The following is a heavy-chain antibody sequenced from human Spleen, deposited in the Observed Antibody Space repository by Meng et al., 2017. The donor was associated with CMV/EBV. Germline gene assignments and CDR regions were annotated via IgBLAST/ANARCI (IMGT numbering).Heavy chain of an antibody. D-gene: IGHD3-10*01. CDR1: GGYSITTPV. J-gene: IGHJ5*02. CDR3: ARFRVTSHRFDP. Sequence: AVSGGYSITTPVWSWARQPPGKGLEWIGEVYHSGSANYNPALGSRVSISLDTSKNHFSLKLTSATAADTAVYYCARFRVTSHRFDPWGQGALVTVSS. CDR2: VYHSGSA. V-gene: IGHV4-4*02.